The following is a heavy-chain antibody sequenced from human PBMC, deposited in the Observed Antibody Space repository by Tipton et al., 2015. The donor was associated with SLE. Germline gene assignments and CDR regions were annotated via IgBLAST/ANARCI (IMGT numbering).Heavy chain of an antibody. Sequence: SLRLSCAVSGFTFSNNWMAWVRQAPGKGLEWVAHIREDGSEKFYVDSVRGRFALSRDNAKNSLYLQMNSLRAEDTAFYYCAREGNGPLLYEGIFDYWGQGTLVTVSS. D-gene: IGHD2-2*02. CDR3: AREGNGPLLYEGIFDY. V-gene: IGHV3-7*03. J-gene: IGHJ4*02. CDR1: GFTFSNNW. CDR2: IREDGSEK.